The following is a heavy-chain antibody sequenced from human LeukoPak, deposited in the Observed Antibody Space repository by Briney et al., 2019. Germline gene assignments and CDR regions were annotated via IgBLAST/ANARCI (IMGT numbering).Heavy chain of an antibody. CDR3: ARDGVPFAYCGGDCYSHWFDP. CDR2: INPNSGGT. Sequence: GASVKVSCKASGYTFTGYYMHWVRQAPGQGLEWMGWINPNSGGTNYAQKFQGRVTMTRDTSISTAYMELSRLRSDDTAVYYCARDGVPFAYCGGDCYSHWFDPWGQGTLVTVSS. D-gene: IGHD2-21*02. J-gene: IGHJ5*02. CDR1: GYTFTGYY. V-gene: IGHV1-2*02.